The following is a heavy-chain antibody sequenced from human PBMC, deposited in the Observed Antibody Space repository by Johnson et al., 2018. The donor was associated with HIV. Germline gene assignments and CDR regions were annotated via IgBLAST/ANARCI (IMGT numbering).Heavy chain of an antibody. J-gene: IGHJ3*02. D-gene: IGHD4-23*01. CDR2: ISYDGSNK. V-gene: IGHV3-30*03. Sequence: QVQLVESGGGVVRPGGSLRLSCAASGFTFDDYGMNWVRQAPGKGLEWVAVISYDGSNKYYADSVKGRFTISRDNSKNTLYLQMNSLRAEDTAVYYCARARWRVDDAFDIWGQGTMVTVSS. CDR3: ARARWRVDDAFDI. CDR1: GFTFDDYG.